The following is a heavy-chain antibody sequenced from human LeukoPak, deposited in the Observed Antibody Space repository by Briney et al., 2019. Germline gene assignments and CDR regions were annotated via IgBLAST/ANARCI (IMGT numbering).Heavy chain of an antibody. Sequence: GGSLRLSCAASGFTFSSYWMHWVRQAPGKGLVWVSRISTDGSSTNSADSVKGRLTISRDNAKNTLYLQMNGLRAEDTAVYYCVREYSCSSGRAFDIWGQGTMVTVSP. J-gene: IGHJ3*02. V-gene: IGHV3-74*01. D-gene: IGHD6-6*01. CDR3: VREYSCSSGRAFDI. CDR1: GFTFSSYW. CDR2: ISTDGSST.